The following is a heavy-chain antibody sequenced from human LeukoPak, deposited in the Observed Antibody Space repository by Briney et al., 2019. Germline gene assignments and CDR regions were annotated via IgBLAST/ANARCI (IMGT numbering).Heavy chain of an antibody. Sequence: ASVKVSCXASGGTFSSYTISWVRQAPGQGLEWMGRIIPILGIANYAQKFQGRVTITADKSTSTAYMELSSLRSEDTAVYYCARDNPDYGDSPFDYWGQGTLVTVSS. J-gene: IGHJ4*02. CDR3: ARDNPDYGDSPFDY. D-gene: IGHD4-17*01. CDR1: GGTFSSYT. V-gene: IGHV1-69*04. CDR2: IIPILGIA.